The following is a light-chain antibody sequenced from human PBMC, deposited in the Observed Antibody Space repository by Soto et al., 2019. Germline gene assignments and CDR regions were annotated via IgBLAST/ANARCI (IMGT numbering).Light chain of an antibody. CDR1: QDISNY. CDR2: DAS. Sequence: DIQMTQSPSSLSASVGDRVTLTCQASQDISNYLNWNQQKPGKAPKLLIYDASNLETGVPSRFSGSGSGTDFTFTISSLQAEDIATYYCQQYDNPPLTFGGGTKVEIK. CDR3: QQYDNPPLT. J-gene: IGKJ4*01. V-gene: IGKV1-33*01.